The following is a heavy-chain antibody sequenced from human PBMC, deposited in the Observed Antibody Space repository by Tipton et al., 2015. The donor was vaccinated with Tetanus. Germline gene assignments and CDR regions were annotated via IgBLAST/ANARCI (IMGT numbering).Heavy chain of an antibody. J-gene: IGHJ4*02. CDR3: ARFSYDSGGFYSYLDH. D-gene: IGHD3-22*01. Sequence: GLVKPSDTLSLTCTVSGGSMSSNYWSWIRQPPGKGPEWLGHIDYSGNTNYNSSLKGRATISMDTSNDQLSLRLTSVTAADTAIYYCARFSYDSGGFYSYLDHWGRGTLVTVSS. CDR2: IDYSGNT. CDR1: GGSMSSNY. V-gene: IGHV4-59*07.